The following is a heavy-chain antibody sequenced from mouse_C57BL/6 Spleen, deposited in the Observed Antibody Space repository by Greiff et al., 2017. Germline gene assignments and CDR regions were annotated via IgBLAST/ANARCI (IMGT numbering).Heavy chain of an antibody. Sequence: EVQLHQSGPELVKPGASVKISCKASGYTFTDYYMNWVKQSHGKSLEWIGDLNPNNGGTSYNQKFKGKATLTVDKSSSTAYMELRSLTSEDSAVYYCARTLYYGSRWFAYWGQGTLVTVSA. V-gene: IGHV1-26*01. CDR3: ARTLYYGSRWFAY. CDR1: GYTFTDYY. CDR2: LNPNNGGT. D-gene: IGHD1-1*01. J-gene: IGHJ3*01.